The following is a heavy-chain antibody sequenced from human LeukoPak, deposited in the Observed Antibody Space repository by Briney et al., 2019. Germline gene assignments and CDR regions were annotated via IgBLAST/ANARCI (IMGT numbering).Heavy chain of an antibody. CDR3: ARARYYYYYMDV. CDR1: GDSISSSSSY. J-gene: IGHJ6*03. Sequence: SETLSLTCTVSGDSISSSSSYWGWIRQPPGEGLEWIGSIYYSGSTYYNPSLKSRVTISVDTSKNQFSLKLSSVTAADTAVYYCARARYYYYYMDVWGKGTTVTVSS. V-gene: IGHV4-39*07. CDR2: IYYSGST.